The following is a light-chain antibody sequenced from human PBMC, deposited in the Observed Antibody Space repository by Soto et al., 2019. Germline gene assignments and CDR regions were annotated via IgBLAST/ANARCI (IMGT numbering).Light chain of an antibody. CDR2: KVS. V-gene: IGKV1-5*03. J-gene: IGKJ2*01. Sequence: DIPLTQSPSTLSASVGDRVTIACRASQSISTWLAWYQQKPGKAPNLLIYKVSTLQSGVPSRFSGSGSGTEFTLTISSLQPDDFATYYCQQYDGYSGFTFGQGTKLEIK. CDR3: QQYDGYSGFT. CDR1: QSISTW.